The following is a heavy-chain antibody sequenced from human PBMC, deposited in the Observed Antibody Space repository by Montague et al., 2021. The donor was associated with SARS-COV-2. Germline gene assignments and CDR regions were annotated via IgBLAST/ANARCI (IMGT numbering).Heavy chain of an antibody. Sequence: CAISGDSVSSNSATWNWVRQSPSRGLEWLGRTYYRSKWYNDYAVSVRGRVTINPDTSKNQFSLQLNPVTPEDTAIYYCTSGRKGNYNVMDVWGQGTTVTVSS. D-gene: IGHD1-1*01. CDR3: TSGRKGNYNVMDV. J-gene: IGHJ6*02. CDR2: TYYRSKWYN. V-gene: IGHV6-1*01. CDR1: GDSVSSNSAT.